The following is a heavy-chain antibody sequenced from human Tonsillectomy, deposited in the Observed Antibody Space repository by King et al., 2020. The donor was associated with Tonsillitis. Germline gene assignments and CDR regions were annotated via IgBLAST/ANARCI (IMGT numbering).Heavy chain of an antibody. V-gene: IGHV1-18*04. CDR3: ASDLVSWHHYFAY. Sequence: QLVQSGAEVKKPGASVKVSCEASGYTFTNYGISWVRQAPGQGLEWMGWITAYTGNTNYVQRFQGRVTMTTDTSTSTAYMELSSLRSDDTAVYYCASDLVSWHHYFAYWGQGTLVTVSS. CDR2: ITAYTGNT. D-gene: IGHD6-13*01. CDR1: GYTFTNYG. J-gene: IGHJ4*02.